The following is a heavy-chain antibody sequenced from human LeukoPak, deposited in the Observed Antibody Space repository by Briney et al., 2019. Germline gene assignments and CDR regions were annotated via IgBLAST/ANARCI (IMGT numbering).Heavy chain of an antibody. V-gene: IGHV3-7*01. CDR3: ARRMTTVTAYFDY. D-gene: IGHD4-11*01. J-gene: IGHJ4*02. CDR2: IKQDGSEK. Sequence: PGGSLRLSCAASGFTFSSYWMSWVRQAPGKGLEWVANIKQDGSEKYYVESVEGRSTISRDNAKNSLYLQMNSLRAEDTAVYYCARRMTTVTAYFDYWGQGTLVTVSS. CDR1: GFTFSSYW.